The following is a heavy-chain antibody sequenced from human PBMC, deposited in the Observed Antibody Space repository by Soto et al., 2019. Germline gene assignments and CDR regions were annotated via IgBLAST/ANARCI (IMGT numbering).Heavy chain of an antibody. CDR3: ARQASDCSGGSCYYYFDY. Sequence: SETLSLTCTVSGGSISSYYWSWIRQPPGKGLEWIGYIYYSGSTNYNPSLKSRVTIAVDTSKNQFSLKLSSVTAADTAVYYCARQASDCSGGSCYYYFDYWGQGTLVTVSS. V-gene: IGHV4-59*08. J-gene: IGHJ4*02. CDR1: GGSISSYY. D-gene: IGHD2-15*01. CDR2: IYYSGST.